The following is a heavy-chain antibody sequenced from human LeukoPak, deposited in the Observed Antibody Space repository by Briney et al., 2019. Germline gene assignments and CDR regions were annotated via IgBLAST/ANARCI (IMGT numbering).Heavy chain of an antibody. CDR2: FEPADGET. CDR1: GHTLIELS. V-gene: IGHV1-24*01. J-gene: IGHJ6*02. CDR3: AIRGNYGSLTGYYVFRDHFGLDV. D-gene: IGHD3-9*01. Sequence: ASVKVSCKVSGHTLIELSMHWIRQPPGRGLEWVGSFEPADGETIYAQKFQGRVTLTEDTSTDTAYMELNSLRSEDTAVYYCAIRGNYGSLTGYYVFRDHFGLDVWGQGTTVIVSS.